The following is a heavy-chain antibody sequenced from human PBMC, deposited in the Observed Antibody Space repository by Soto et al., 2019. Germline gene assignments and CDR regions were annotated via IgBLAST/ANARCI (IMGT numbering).Heavy chain of an antibody. Sequence: PGESLKISCKGSGSSFTSYWIGWVLQMPVQTMEWMGSIYPGDSDTRYSQSFQGQVTISADKSSSTAYLQWSSLTASDTAMYYCARQSLGGAPYSSGWDAPRPQYGMDVWGQGTTVTVSS. CDR3: ARQSLGGAPYSSGWDAPRPQYGMDV. D-gene: IGHD6-19*01. CDR2: IYPGDSDT. CDR1: GSSFTSYW. V-gene: IGHV5-51*01. J-gene: IGHJ6*02.